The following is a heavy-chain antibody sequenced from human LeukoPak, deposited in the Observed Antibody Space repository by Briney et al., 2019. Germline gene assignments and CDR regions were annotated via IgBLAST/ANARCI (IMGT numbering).Heavy chain of an antibody. V-gene: IGHV3-21*03. D-gene: IGHD3-9*01. CDR1: GLSFSSYS. J-gene: IGHJ4*02. Sequence: CLRLAWAASGLSFSSYSISCVRHPPGNWLELVSSISSSSSYIYYADSVKGRFTISRDNAKNSLYLQMNSLRAEDTAVYYCASLGDILTGNGDYWGQGTLVTVSS. CDR3: ASLGDILTGNGDY. CDR2: ISSSSSYI.